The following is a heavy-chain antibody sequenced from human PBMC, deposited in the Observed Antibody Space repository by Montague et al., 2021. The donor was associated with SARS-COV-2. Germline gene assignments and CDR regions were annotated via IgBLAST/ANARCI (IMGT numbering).Heavy chain of an antibody. J-gene: IGHJ4*02. D-gene: IGHD6-19*01. CDR2: IYEDDTT. CDR3: VTPGRTAVAGQFDY. V-gene: IGHV4-39*07. Sequence: SETLSLTCTVSGGSIRSTTFCWGWIRQSPGKGLEWIGYIYEDDTTYYXPSLKSRVAISLDTPNNQFSLKITSLIVADTAIYYCVTPGRTAVAGQFDYWGPGILVTVSS. CDR1: GGSIRSTTFC.